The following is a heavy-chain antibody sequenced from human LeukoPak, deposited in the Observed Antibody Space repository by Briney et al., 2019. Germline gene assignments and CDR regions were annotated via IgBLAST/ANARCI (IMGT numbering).Heavy chain of an antibody. V-gene: IGHV1-18*01. Sequence: ASVKVSCKASGYTFTSYGTSWVRQAPGQGLEWMGWISAYNGNTNYAQKLQGRVTMATDTSTSTAYMELRSLRSDDTAVYYCARDTFNYYDSSGHDAFDIWGQGTMVTVSS. CDR3: ARDTFNYYDSSGHDAFDI. D-gene: IGHD3-22*01. CDR2: ISAYNGNT. J-gene: IGHJ3*02. CDR1: GYTFTSYG.